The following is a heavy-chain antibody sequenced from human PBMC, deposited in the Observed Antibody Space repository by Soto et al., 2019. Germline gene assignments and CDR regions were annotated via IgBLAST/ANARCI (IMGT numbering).Heavy chain of an antibody. J-gene: IGHJ4*02. CDR2: INHSGST. Sequence: SETLSLTCAVYGGSFSGYYWSWIRQPPGKGLEWIGEINHSGSTNYNPSLKSRVTISVDTSKNQFSLKLSSVTAADTAVYYCARGLSPHIVVVTARYYFAYWGQGTLVTVS. CDR1: GGSFSGYY. CDR3: ARGLSPHIVVVTARYYFAY. V-gene: IGHV4-34*01. D-gene: IGHD2-21*02.